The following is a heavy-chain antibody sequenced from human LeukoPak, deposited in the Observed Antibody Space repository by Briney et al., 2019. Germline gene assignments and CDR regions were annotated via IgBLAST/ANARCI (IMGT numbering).Heavy chain of an antibody. D-gene: IGHD3-10*01. V-gene: IGHV4-4*07. CDR2: FYTSGYP. CDR1: GGSISSYY. Sequence: KPSETLSLTCTVSGGSISSYYWSWIRQPAGKGLEWIGRFYTSGYPDYNPSLKSRVTISVDTSKNQFSLKLSSVTAADTAVYYCAGSYYYGSGGLNYYYYMDVWGKGTTVTISS. J-gene: IGHJ6*03. CDR3: AGSYYYGSGGLNYYYYMDV.